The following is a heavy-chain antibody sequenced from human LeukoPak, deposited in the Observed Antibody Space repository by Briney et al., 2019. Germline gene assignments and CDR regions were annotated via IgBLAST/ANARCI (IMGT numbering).Heavy chain of an antibody. D-gene: IGHD2-15*01. V-gene: IGHV1-18*01. CDR2: ISAYNGNT. CDR3: ARGGAGFCSGGSCPPNWFDP. J-gene: IGHJ5*02. CDR1: GYTFTNYG. Sequence: ASVKVSCKASGYTFTNYGVTWVRQAPGQGLEWMGWISAYNGNTNYAQMLQGRVTMTTDTSTSTAYIELRSLRSDDTAVYYCARGGAGFCSGGSCPPNWFDPWGQGTLVTVSS.